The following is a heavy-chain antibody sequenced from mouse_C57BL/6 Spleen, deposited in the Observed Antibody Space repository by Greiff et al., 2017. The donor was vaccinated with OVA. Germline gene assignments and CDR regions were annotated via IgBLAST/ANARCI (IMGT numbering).Heavy chain of an antibody. J-gene: IGHJ4*01. D-gene: IGHD2-1*01. V-gene: IGHV1-64*01. CDR1: GYTFTSYW. CDR2: IHPNSGST. CDR3: ARSEGIGNSIYYAMDY. Sequence: QVQLQQPGAELVKPGASVKLSCKASGYTFTSYWMHWVKQRPGQGLEWIGMIHPNSGSTNYNEKFKSKATLTVDKSSSTAYMQLSSLTSEDSAVYYCARSEGIGNSIYYAMDYWGQGTSVTVSS.